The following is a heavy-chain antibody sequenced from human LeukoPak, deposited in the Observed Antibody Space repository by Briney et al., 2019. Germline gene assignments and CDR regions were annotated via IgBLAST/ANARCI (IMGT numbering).Heavy chain of an antibody. CDR1: GFTFSSYA. J-gene: IGHJ4*02. CDR3: AKYKGSSARIPLDY. Sequence: GGSLRLSCAASGFTFSSYAMHWVRQAPGKGLEWVAVISYDGSNKYYADSVKGRFTISRDNSKNTLYLQMNSLRAEDTAVYYCAKYKGSSARIPLDYWGQGTLVTVSS. D-gene: IGHD3-10*01. V-gene: IGHV3-30-3*02. CDR2: ISYDGSNK.